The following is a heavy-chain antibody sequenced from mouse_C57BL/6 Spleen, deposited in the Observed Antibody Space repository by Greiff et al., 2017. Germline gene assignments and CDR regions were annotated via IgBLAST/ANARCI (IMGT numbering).Heavy chain of an antibody. CDR3: TRSLITTVVARYFDV. J-gene: IGHJ1*03. D-gene: IGHD1-1*01. V-gene: IGHV1-15*01. Sequence: VQLQQSGAELVRPGASVTLSCKASGYTFTDYEMHWVKQTPVHGLEWIGAIDPETGGTAYNQKFKGKAILTADKSSSTAYMELRSLTSEDSAVYYCTRSLITTVVARYFDVWGTGTTVTVSS. CDR2: IDPETGGT. CDR1: GYTFTDYE.